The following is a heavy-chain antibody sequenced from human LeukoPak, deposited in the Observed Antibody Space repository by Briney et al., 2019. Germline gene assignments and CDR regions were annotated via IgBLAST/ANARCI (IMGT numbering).Heavy chain of an antibody. CDR2: ISSSGSSI. D-gene: IGHD3-22*01. V-gene: IGHV3-11*04. J-gene: IGHJ4*02. Sequence: GRSLRLSCAASGFTFSDYYMSWIRQTPGKGLEWVSYISSSGSSIYYADSVKGRFTISRDNAKNSLYLQMNSLTVEDTAVYYCARDTPHYYDSSGYYPVDYSGQGTLVTVSS. CDR1: GFTFSDYY. CDR3: ARDTPHYYDSSGYYPVDY.